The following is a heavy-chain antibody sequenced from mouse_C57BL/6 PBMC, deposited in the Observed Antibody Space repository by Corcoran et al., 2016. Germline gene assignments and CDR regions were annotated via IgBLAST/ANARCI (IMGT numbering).Heavy chain of an antibody. Sequence: QVQLKQSGAELVRPGASVKLSCKASGYTFTDYYINWVKQRPGQGLEWIARIYPGSGNTYYNEKFKGKATLTAEKSSSTAYMQLSSLTSEDSAVYFGARSHYYGSSYDWYFDVWGTGTTVTVSS. CDR1: GYTFTDYY. V-gene: IGHV1-76*01. CDR2: IYPGSGNT. CDR3: ARSHYYGSSYDWYFDV. D-gene: IGHD1-1*01. J-gene: IGHJ1*03.